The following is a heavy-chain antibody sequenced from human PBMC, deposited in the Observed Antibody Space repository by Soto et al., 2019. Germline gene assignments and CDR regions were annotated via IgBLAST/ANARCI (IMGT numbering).Heavy chain of an antibody. CDR2: IIPMFGTA. J-gene: IGHJ4*02. CDR1: GGTFSPYA. Sequence: QVQLVQSGAEVKKPESSVKVSCKAPGGTFSPYAISWVRQAPGQGLEWMGGIIPMFGTANYAQRFQDRVTVTADESTNTVYMELGSLRSEDTAVYFCASGIQLWLRRINNGYSGWGQGTLVTVSS. V-gene: IGHV1-69*12. CDR3: ASGIQLWLRRINNGYSG. D-gene: IGHD5-18*01.